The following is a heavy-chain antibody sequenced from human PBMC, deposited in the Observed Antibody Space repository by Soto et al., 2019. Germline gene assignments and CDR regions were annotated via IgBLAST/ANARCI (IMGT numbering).Heavy chain of an antibody. D-gene: IGHD2-15*01. CDR2: ISYDGSNK. CDR3: AKAMVAVVVVAALNY. CDR1: GFTFSSYG. Sequence: QVQLVESGGGVVQPGRSLRLSCAASGFTFSSYGMHWVRQAPGKGLEWVAVISYDGSNKYYADSVKGRFTISRDNSKNTLYLQMNSLRAEDTAVYYCAKAMVAVVVVAALNYWGQGTLVTVSS. V-gene: IGHV3-30*18. J-gene: IGHJ4*02.